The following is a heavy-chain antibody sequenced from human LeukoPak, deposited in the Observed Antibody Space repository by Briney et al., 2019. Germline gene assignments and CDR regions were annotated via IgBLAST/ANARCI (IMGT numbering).Heavy chain of an antibody. Sequence: GRSLRLSCAASGFTFSSYAMHWVRQAPGKGLEWVGIISYDGSNKYYADSVKGRFTISRDNSKNTLYLQMDSLRGEDTAVYYCAKPYGLSRYFDWSRIDYWGQGTLVTVSS. V-gene: IGHV3-30*18. CDR3: AKPYGLSRYFDWSRIDY. CDR2: ISYDGSNK. CDR1: GFTFSSYA. D-gene: IGHD3-9*01. J-gene: IGHJ4*02.